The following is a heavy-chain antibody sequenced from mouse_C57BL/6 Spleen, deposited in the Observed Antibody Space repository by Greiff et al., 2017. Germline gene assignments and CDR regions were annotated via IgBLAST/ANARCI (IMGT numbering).Heavy chain of an antibody. CDR3: ARGETTVVPFMDD. J-gene: IGHJ4*01. V-gene: IGHV1-80*01. D-gene: IGHD1-1*01. Sequence: QVQLKESGAELVKPGASVKISCKASGYAFSSYWMNWVKQRPGKGLEWIGQIYPGDGDTNYNGKFKGKATLTADKSSSTAYMQLSSLTSEDSAVYFCARGETTVVPFMDDWGQGTSVTVSS. CDR2: IYPGDGDT. CDR1: GYAFSSYW.